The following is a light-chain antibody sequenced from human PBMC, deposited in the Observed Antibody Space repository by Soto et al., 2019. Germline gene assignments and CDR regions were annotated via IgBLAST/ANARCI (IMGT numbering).Light chain of an antibody. J-gene: IGKJ2*01. CDR2: RAS. CDR3: QHYNSYPYT. CDR1: QSISSW. Sequence: DIQMTQSPSTLSASVGDRVTITCRASQSISSWLAWYQQKPGEAPKLLMYRASSLQSGVPPRFSGGGSGTEFTFTISSLQPDDFATYDCQHYNSYPYTFGQGTKLEIK. V-gene: IGKV1-5*03.